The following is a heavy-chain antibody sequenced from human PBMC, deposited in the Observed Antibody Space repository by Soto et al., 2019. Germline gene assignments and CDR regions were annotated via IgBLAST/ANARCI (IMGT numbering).Heavy chain of an antibody. D-gene: IGHD3-3*01. CDR1: GYTVTTHY. CDR2: INPGSGAA. CDR3: ARGGEVGVAGSAAFDM. J-gene: IGHJ3*02. Sequence: QVQLVQSGAEVKKPGASVKISCTASGYTVTTHYMHWVRQAPGRGLEWMGAINPGSGAAKYTQTLQARVTMTRYTSTNTVYMEMSALRSEDTAVFYCARGGEVGVAGSAAFDMWGQGTMVTVSS. V-gene: IGHV1-46*01.